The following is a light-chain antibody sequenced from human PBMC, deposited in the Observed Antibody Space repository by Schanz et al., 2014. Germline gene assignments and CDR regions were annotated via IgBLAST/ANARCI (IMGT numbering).Light chain of an antibody. CDR3: QQYGSSALT. V-gene: IGKV3-20*01. Sequence: EIVLTQSPATLSLSPGDRATLSCRASQSVSSYLAWYQQKPGQAPRLLIYAASNRASGIPDRFSGSGSGTDFTLSISRLDPEDFAVYYCQQYGSSALTFGGGTKVEIK. CDR2: AAS. CDR1: QSVSSY. J-gene: IGKJ4*01.